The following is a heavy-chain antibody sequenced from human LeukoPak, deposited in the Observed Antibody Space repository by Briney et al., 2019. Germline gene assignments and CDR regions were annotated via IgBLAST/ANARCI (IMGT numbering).Heavy chain of an antibody. D-gene: IGHD5-18*01. V-gene: IGHV3-7*01. CDR3: ARVSGYARYYYYYGMDV. Sequence: HSGGSLRLSCAASGFTFSSYGIHWVRQAPGKGLEWVANIKQDGSEKYYVDSVKGRFTISRDNAKNSLYLQMNSLRAEDTAVYYCARVSGYARYYYYYGMDVWGQGTTVTVSS. CDR2: IKQDGSEK. J-gene: IGHJ6*02. CDR1: GFTFSSYG.